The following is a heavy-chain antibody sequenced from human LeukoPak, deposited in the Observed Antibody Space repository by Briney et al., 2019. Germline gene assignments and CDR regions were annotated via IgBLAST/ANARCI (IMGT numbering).Heavy chain of an antibody. Sequence: GGSLRLSCAASGFTFSDYYTSWIRQAPGKGLEWVSYISGSGSTKYYADSVKGRFTISRDNAKNSLYLQMNSLRAEDTAVYYCARRYYYNSGSYPFDYWGQGTLVTVSS. J-gene: IGHJ4*02. CDR2: ISGSGSTK. CDR3: ARRYYYNSGSYPFDY. D-gene: IGHD3-10*01. V-gene: IGHV3-11*01. CDR1: GFTFSDYY.